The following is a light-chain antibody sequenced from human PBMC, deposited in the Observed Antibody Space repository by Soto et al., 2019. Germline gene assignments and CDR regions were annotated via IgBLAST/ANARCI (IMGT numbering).Light chain of an antibody. J-gene: IGLJ2*01. CDR2: KDT. CDR3: YCATDNTRV. Sequence: SYELTQPSSVSVSPGQTARIACSGDALAKTYSRWFRQKPGQAPVLVIYKDTERPSGIPERFSASSSGTTVTLTISGAQIDDEADYYCYCATDNTRVFGGGTKLTVL. CDR1: ALAKTY. V-gene: IGLV3-27*01.